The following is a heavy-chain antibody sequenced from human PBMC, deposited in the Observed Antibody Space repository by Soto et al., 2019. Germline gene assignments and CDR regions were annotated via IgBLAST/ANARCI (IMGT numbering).Heavy chain of an antibody. Sequence: SETLSLTCTVSGGSISSSSYYWGWIRQPPGKGLEWIGSIYYSGSTYYNPSLKCRVTISVDTSKNRFALKLSSVTAADTAVYYCARHVHPYKSWGVPAANGYYYYYGMDVWGQGTTVTVSS. D-gene: IGHD2-2*01. CDR2: IYYSGST. CDR3: ARHVHPYKSWGVPAANGYYYYYGMDV. J-gene: IGHJ6*02. CDR1: GGSISSSSYY. V-gene: IGHV4-39*01.